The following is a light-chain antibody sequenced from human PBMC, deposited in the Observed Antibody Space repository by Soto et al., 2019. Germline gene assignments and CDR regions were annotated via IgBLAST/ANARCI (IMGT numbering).Light chain of an antibody. CDR2: AAS. Sequence: DIQMTQSPNSLYASVGDRVTNTCRASESNKNNLNWYQQKPGKAPKLLIYAASTLQSGVPSRFSGGGSGTEFTLTIGCLQPEDFTTYYCQQTYSTPRGAFGQGTKVDIK. CDR1: ESNKNN. J-gene: IGKJ1*01. CDR3: QQTYSTPRGA. V-gene: IGKV1-39*01.